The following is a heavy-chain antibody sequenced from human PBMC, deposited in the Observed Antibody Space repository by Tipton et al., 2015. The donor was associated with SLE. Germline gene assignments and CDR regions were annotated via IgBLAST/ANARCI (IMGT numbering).Heavy chain of an antibody. Sequence: SLRLSCAASGFTFSSYEMNWVRQAPGKGLEWVSYISSSGSTIYYADSVKGRFTISRDNAKNSLYLQMNSLRAEDTAVYYCASFWGSSCYREGVDYWGQGTLVTVSS. V-gene: IGHV3-48*03. CDR2: ISSSGSTI. CDR1: GFTFSSYE. CDR3: ASFWGSSCYREGVDY. J-gene: IGHJ4*02. D-gene: IGHD6-13*01.